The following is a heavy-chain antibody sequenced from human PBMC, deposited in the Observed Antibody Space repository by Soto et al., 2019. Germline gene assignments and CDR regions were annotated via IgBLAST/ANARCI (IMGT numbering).Heavy chain of an antibody. CDR1: GGTFSSYA. V-gene: IGHV1-69*01. J-gene: IGHJ3*02. CDR2: IIPIFGTA. CDR3: ARGITIFGVVRLYDAFDI. Sequence: QVQRVQSGAEVKKPGSSVKVSCKASGGTFSSYAISWVRQAPGQGLEWMGGIIPIFGTANYAKKFQGRVTITADESTNTAYMELSSLRSEDTAVNYCARGITIFGVVRLYDAFDICGQGTMVTVSS. D-gene: IGHD3-3*01.